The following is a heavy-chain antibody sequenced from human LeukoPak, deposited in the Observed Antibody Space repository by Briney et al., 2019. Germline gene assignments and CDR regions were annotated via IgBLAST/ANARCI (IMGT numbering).Heavy chain of an antibody. V-gene: IGHV1-46*01. CDR1: GYTFTSYG. D-gene: IGHD1-26*01. J-gene: IGHJ4*02. Sequence: ASVKVSCKASGYTFTSYGISWVRQAPGQGLEWVGIVFPRDGSTTYSQKFKGRVTMTRDTSTSTVYMELTSLTSEDTAMYYCAREVGATDNWGQGTLVTVTS. CDR2: VFPRDGST. CDR3: AREVGATDN.